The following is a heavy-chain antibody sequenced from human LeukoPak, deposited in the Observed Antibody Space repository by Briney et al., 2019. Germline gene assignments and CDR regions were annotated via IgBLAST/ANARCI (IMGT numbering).Heavy chain of an antibody. CDR1: GYTFTDYY. J-gene: IGHJ4*02. V-gene: IGHV1-2*02. CDR2: INPNTGAT. Sequence: ASVKVSCKASGYTFTDYYLHWVRQAPGQGLEWMGWINPNTGATDYAQNSQGRVAMTRDTSISTAYMDLSRLRSDDTAVYYCARAAFYYDSSGHSPDFDYWGQGTLVTVSS. CDR3: ARAAFYYDSSGHSPDFDY. D-gene: IGHD3-22*01.